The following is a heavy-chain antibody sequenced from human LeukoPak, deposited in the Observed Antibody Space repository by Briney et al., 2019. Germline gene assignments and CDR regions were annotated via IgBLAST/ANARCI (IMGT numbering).Heavy chain of an antibody. V-gene: IGHV3-23*01. CDR1: GFTFSNYA. D-gene: IGHD1-26*01. CDR2: ISDGGGGT. Sequence: PGGSLTLSCAASGFTFSNYAMTWFRQPPGKGLEWVSGISDGGGGTYYADSVKGRFTISRDNSKNTLYLQMNSLSADDTAIYYCAKIREVGAEFADFWGQGTLVTVSS. CDR3: AKIREVGAEFADF. J-gene: IGHJ4*02.